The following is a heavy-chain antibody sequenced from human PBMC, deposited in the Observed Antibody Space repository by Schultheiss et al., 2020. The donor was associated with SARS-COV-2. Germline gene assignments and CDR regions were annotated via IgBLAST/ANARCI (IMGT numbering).Heavy chain of an antibody. CDR2: IDHSGGT. D-gene: IGHD6-6*01. J-gene: IGHJ4*02. CDR1: DGSFSDYY. Sequence: SETLSLTCAVSDGSFSDYYWTWIRQPPGKGLEWIGEIDHSGGTNYNPSLKSRVTILVDTSKNHLSLNLTSVTAADTAVYYCARGGAARQPPPVWGQGTLVTVSS. V-gene: IGHV4-34*01. CDR3: ARGGAARQPPPV.